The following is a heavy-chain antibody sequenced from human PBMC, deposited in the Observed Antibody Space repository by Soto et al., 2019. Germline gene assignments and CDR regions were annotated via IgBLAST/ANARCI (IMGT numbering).Heavy chain of an antibody. CDR1: GFTFDDYT. V-gene: IGHV3-43*01. CDR2: ISWDGGST. Sequence: GGSLRLSCAASGFTFDDYTMHWVRQAPGKGLEWVSLISWDGGSTYYADSVKGRFTISRDTSKNSLYLQMNSLRTEDTALYYCAKDSGTLRNYYYYGMDVWGQGTTVTVSS. J-gene: IGHJ6*02. CDR3: AKDSGTLRNYYYYGMDV. D-gene: IGHD1-1*01.